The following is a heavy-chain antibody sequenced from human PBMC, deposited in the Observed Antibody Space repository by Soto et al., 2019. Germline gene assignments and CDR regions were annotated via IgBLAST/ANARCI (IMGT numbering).Heavy chain of an antibody. CDR1: GGSISSSNW. Sequence: QVQLQESGPGLVKPSGTLSLTCAVSGGSISSSNWWSWVRQATGKGLEWIGDIYHSGSTNYNPSIKTRGTISVYKSKNQFTLKLSSVTAADTAVYYCVMGGIGVVPAAQYWGQGTLVTVSS. CDR3: VMGGIGVVPAAQY. CDR2: IYHSGST. V-gene: IGHV4-4*02. J-gene: IGHJ4*02. D-gene: IGHD2-2*01.